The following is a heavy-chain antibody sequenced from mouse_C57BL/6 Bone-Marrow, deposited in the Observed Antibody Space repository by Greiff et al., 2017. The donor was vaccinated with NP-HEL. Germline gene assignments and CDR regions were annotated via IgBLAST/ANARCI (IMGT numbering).Heavy chain of an antibody. J-gene: IGHJ4*01. CDR3: ARERPYYYAMDY. CDR2: IYPGGGYT. CDR1: GYTFTNYW. V-gene: IGHV1-63*01. Sequence: QVQLQQSGAELVRPGTSVKMSCKASGYTFTNYWIGWAKQKPGHGLEWIGDIYPGGGYTNYNEKFKGKATLTADKSSSTAYMQFSSLTSEDSAIYYCARERPYYYAMDYWGQGTSVTVSS.